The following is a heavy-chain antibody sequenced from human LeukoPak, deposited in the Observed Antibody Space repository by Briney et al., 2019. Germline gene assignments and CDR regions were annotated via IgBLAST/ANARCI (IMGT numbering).Heavy chain of an antibody. D-gene: IGHD4-23*01. V-gene: IGHV1-2*02. Sequence: GASVKVSCEASGYTFIGYYMHWVRQAPGQGLEWMGWIHPNTGDTNYAQKFQGRVTMTRNTSISAAYMELTRLRSDDTAVYYCARVMTTVVTLDRQGLRFWGQGTLVTVSS. J-gene: IGHJ4*02. CDR1: GYTFIGYY. CDR3: ARVMTTVVTLDRQGLRF. CDR2: IHPNTGDT.